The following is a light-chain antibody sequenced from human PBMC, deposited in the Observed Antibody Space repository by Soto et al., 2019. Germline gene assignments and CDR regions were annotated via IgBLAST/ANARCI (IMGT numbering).Light chain of an antibody. J-gene: IGLJ1*01. CDR1: SSDVGGYDF. Sequence: QSALTQPASVSGSPGQSITISCTGTSSDVGGYDFVSWYQQHPGKVPKLIIHEVSNRPSGVSNRFSGSKSGNTASLTISGLQTEDEADYYCSSHGGNNPVYVFGTGTKLTVL. CDR2: EVS. V-gene: IGLV2-14*01. CDR3: SSHGGNNPVYV.